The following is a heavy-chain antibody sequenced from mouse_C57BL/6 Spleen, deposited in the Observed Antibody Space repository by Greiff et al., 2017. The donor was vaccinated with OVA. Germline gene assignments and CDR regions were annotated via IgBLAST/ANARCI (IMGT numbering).Heavy chain of an antibody. CDR2: ISYDGSN. Sequence: EVKVEESGPGLVKPSQSLSLTCSVTGYSITSGYYWNWIRQFPGNKLEWMGYISYDGSNNYNPSLKNRISITRDTSKNQFFLKLNSVTTEDTATYYCARGGEPFAYWGQGTLVTVSA. J-gene: IGHJ3*01. CDR1: GYSITSGYY. V-gene: IGHV3-6*01. CDR3: ARGGEPFAY. D-gene: IGHD2-13*01.